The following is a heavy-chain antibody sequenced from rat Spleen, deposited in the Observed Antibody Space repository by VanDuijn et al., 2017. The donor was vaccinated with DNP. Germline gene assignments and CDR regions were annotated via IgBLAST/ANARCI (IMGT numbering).Heavy chain of an antibody. V-gene: IGHV5S13*01. J-gene: IGHJ3*01. CDR1: RFTFSNYG. CDR2: ISTGGGKT. Sequence: EVQLVESGGGLVQPGRFLKLSCAASRFTFSNYGMAWVRQAPTKGLEWVASISTGGGKTYYRDSVKGRFTISRDNAKNILYLQMDSLRSEDTATYYCASLWTLAYWGQGTLVTVSS. CDR3: ASLWTLAY. D-gene: IGHD1-3*01.